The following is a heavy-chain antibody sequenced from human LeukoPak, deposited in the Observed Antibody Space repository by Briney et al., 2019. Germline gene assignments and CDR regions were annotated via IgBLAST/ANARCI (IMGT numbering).Heavy chain of an antibody. Sequence: SQTLSLTCTVSGGSISSGDYYWSWIRQPPGKGLEWIGYIYYSGSTNYNPSLKSRVTISVDTSKNQFSLKLSSVTAADTAVYYCAREGPSFWSGPDYGMDVWGQGTTVTVSS. V-gene: IGHV4-30-4*01. CDR1: GGSISSGDYY. J-gene: IGHJ6*02. CDR3: AREGPSFWSGPDYGMDV. D-gene: IGHD3-3*01. CDR2: IYYSGST.